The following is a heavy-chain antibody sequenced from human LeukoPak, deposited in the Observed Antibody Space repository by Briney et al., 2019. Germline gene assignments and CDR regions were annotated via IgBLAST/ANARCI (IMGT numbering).Heavy chain of an antibody. CDR1: GFTFSSYA. CDR2: ISGSGGST. CDR3: ARLDSGYSSSWYDY. V-gene: IGHV3-23*01. J-gene: IGHJ4*02. Sequence: PGGSLRLSCAASGFTFSSYAMSWVRQAPGKGLEWVSAISGSGGSTYYADSVKGRFTISRDNSKNTLYLQMNSLRAEDTAVYYCARLDSGYSSSWYDYWGQGTLVTVSS. D-gene: IGHD6-13*01.